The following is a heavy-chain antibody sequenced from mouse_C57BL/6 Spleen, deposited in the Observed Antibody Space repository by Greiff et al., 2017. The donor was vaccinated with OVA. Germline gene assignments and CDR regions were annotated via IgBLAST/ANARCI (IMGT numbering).Heavy chain of an antibody. CDR3: TREGTMVGGDN. CDR1: GFTFSSYA. J-gene: IGHJ2*01. D-gene: IGHD1-1*02. V-gene: IGHV5-9-1*02. CDR2: ISSGGDYI. Sequence: DVMLVESGEGLVKPGGSLQLSCAASGFTFSSYAMSWVRQTPEKRLEWVAYISSGGDYIYSAHTVKGRFTISRDNARNTLYLQMSRLKSVDTAMYDCTREGTMVGGDNWGQGTTLTVSS.